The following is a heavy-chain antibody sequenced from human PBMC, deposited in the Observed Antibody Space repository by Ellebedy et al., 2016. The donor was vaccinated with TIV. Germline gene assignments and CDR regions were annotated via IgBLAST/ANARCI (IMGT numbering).Heavy chain of an antibody. D-gene: IGHD2-2*01. CDR1: GGSISSGGYY. Sequence: SETLSLXCTVSGGSISSGGYYWSWIRQHPGKGLEWIGYIYYSGSTYYNPSLKSRVTISVDTSKNQFSLKLSSVTAADTAVYYCARWNQLLSLWFDPWGQGTLVTVSS. CDR2: IYYSGST. CDR3: ARWNQLLSLWFDP. J-gene: IGHJ5*02. V-gene: IGHV4-31*03.